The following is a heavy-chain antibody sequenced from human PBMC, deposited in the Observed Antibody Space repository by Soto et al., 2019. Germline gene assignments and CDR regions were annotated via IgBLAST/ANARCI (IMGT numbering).Heavy chain of an antibody. J-gene: IGHJ4*02. Sequence: PRGSLRLSCAASGFTVTNSYMAWVRQAPGKGLEWVSVVYTSGRTYHADSVKGRFTVSRDNSKNTLYLQMNRLRAEDTAGYYCARVESAYSSGYYYGRHYLGQGAL. CDR3: ARVESAYSSGYYYGRHY. D-gene: IGHD3-22*01. CDR1: GFTVTNSY. V-gene: IGHV3-66*02. CDR2: VYTSGRT.